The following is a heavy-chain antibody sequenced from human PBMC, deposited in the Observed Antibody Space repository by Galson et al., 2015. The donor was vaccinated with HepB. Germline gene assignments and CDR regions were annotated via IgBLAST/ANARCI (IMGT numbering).Heavy chain of an antibody. CDR2: ISSSSSYI. D-gene: IGHD3-16*01. J-gene: IGHJ3*02. Sequence: SLRLSCAASGFTFSSYSMNWVRQAPGKGLEWVSSISSSSSYIYYADSVKGRFTISRDNAKNSLYLQMNSLRAEDTAVYYCARGLGELGAFDIWGQGTMVTVSS. CDR3: ARGLGELGAFDI. V-gene: IGHV3-21*01. CDR1: GFTFSSYS.